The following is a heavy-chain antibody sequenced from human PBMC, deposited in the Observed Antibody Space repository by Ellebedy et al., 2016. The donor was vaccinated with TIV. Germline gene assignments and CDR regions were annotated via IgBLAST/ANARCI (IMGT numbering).Heavy chain of an antibody. Sequence: GESLKISXEASGFTFNTYTMKWVRQAPGKGLEWVSSITSSSSYTYYADSVKGRFTISRDNAKMSLYLQMDSLGAEDTAVYYCASLPPLFWGQGTLVTVSS. CDR2: ITSSSSYT. CDR3: ASLPPLF. CDR1: GFTFNTYT. V-gene: IGHV3-21*01. J-gene: IGHJ4*02.